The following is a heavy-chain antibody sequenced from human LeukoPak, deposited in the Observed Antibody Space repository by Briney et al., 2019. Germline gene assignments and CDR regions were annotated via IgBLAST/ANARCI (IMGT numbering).Heavy chain of an antibody. V-gene: IGHV3-23*01. J-gene: IGHJ4*02. CDR2: ISGSGAST. D-gene: IGHD5-18*01. CDR1: GFTFSSYA. CDR3: AKKGATVQLWLSYFDY. Sequence: PGGSLRLSCAASGFTFSSYAMSWVRQAPGKGLEWVSSISGSGASTYYADSVKGRFTISRDNSKNTLYLQMNSLRAEDTAVYYCAKKGATVQLWLSYFDYWGQGTLVTVSS.